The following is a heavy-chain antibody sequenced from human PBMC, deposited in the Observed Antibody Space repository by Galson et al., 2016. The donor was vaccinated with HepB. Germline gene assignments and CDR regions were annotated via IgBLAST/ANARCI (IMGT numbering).Heavy chain of an antibody. J-gene: IGHJ4*02. CDR1: RFTFSNYA. V-gene: IGHV3-23*01. CDR2: ISNSGGST. Sequence: SLRLSCAASRFTFSNYAMSWVRQAPGKGLEWVSGISNSGGSTYFADSVKGRFTISRDNSQNTLYLQMNSLRAEDTAVYYCAGHWSTDLSRGWNPRFDYWGQGTLVTVSS. CDR3: AGHWSTDLSRGWNPRFDY. D-gene: IGHD6-19*01.